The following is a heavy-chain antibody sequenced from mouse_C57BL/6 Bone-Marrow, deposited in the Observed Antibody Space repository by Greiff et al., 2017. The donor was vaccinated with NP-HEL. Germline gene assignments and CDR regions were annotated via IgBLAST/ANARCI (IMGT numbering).Heavy chain of an antibody. D-gene: IGHD6-5*01. CDR1: GFTFSSYA. J-gene: IGHJ4*01. Sequence: EVMLVESGEGLVKPGGSLKLSCAASGFTFSSYAMSWVRQTPEKRLEWVAYISSGGDYIYYADTVKGRFTISRDNARNTLYLQMSSLKSDDTAMYYCTREKGAYAYYAMDYWGQGTSVTVSS. V-gene: IGHV5-9-1*02. CDR2: ISSGGDYI. CDR3: TREKGAYAYYAMDY.